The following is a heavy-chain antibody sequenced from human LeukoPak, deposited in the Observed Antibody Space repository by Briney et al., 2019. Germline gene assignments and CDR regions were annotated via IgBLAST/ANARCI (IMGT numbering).Heavy chain of an antibody. CDR3: ARVIAGGGSSYYFDY. CDR1: GYSISSGYY. CDR2: MYHTGIS. J-gene: IGHJ4*02. Sequence: SETLSLTCTVSGYSISSGYYWGWIRQPPGKGLEWIGTMYHTGISYYNPSLKSRVTISVDTSKNQFSLKVTSVTAADTAVYYCARVIAGGGSSYYFDYWGQGTLVTVSS. D-gene: IGHD2-15*01. V-gene: IGHV4-38-2*02.